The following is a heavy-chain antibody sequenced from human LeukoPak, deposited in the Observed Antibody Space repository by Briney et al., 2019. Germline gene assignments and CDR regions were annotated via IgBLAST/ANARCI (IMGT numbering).Heavy chain of an antibody. V-gene: IGHV3-7*01. Sequence: HSGGSLRLSCAVSTFSFSSYWMSWVRQAPGKGLEWVANIKQDGSETYYVDSVKGRFTISRDNDKNSLYLQMNSLRAEDTAVYYCARARPSMWIDYWGQGTLVTVSS. CDR2: IKQDGSET. J-gene: IGHJ4*02. D-gene: IGHD5-12*01. CDR3: ARARPSMWIDY. CDR1: TFSFSSYW.